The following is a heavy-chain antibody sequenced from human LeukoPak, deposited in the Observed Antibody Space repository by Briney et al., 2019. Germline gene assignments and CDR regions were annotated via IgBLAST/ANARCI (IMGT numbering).Heavy chain of an antibody. CDR2: INHSGST. J-gene: IGHJ3*02. CDR3: ARFPCSGGSCYTGVRAFDI. V-gene: IGHV4-34*01. Sequence: SETLSLTCAVYGGSLSGYYWNWIRQPPGKGLEWIGEINHSGSTNYNPSLTSRVTISVDTSKNQFSLRLSSVTAADTAVYYCARFPCSGGSCYTGVRAFDIWGQGTMVTVSS. CDR1: GGSLSGYY. D-gene: IGHD2-15*01.